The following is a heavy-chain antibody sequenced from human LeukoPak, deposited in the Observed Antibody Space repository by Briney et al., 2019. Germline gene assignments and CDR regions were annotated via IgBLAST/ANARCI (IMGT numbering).Heavy chain of an antibody. CDR1: GFTFSSYS. V-gene: IGHV3-48*01. Sequence: PGGSLRLSCAASGFTFSSYSMNWVRQAPGKGLEWVSYISSSSSTIYYADSVKGRFTISRDNAKNSLYLQMNSLRSEDTAVYYCARDLTSYSSSWYQDYWGQGTLVTVSS. J-gene: IGHJ4*02. D-gene: IGHD6-13*01. CDR3: ARDLTSYSSSWYQDY. CDR2: ISSSSSTI.